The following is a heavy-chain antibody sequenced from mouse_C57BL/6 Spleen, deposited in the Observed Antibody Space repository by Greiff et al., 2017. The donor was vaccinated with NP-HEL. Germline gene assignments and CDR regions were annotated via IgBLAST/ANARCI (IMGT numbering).Heavy chain of an antibody. D-gene: IGHD1-1*01. CDR3: AREGVVFDY. Sequence: EVQGVESGGGLVKPGGSLKLSCAASGFTFSSYAMSWVRQTQEKRLEWVATISDGGSYTYYPDNVKGRFTISRDNAKNNLYLQMSHLKSEDTAMYYCAREGVVFDYWGQGTTLTVSS. CDR2: ISDGGSYT. J-gene: IGHJ2*01. CDR1: GFTFSSYA. V-gene: IGHV5-4*01.